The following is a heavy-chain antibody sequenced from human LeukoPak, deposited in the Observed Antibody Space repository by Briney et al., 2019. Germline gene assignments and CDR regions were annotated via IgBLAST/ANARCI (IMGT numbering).Heavy chain of an antibody. CDR3: TRDHCSYINCYEDYYYGMDV. V-gene: IGHV1-2*02. CDR1: GYTFTGYY. D-gene: IGHD2-2*01. Sequence: ASVKVSCRASGYTFTGYYMHWVRQAPGQGLEWMGWINPNTGATDIAQKFQGRVTMTRDTSISAAYMELSRLRSDDTAVYYCTRDHCSYINCYEDYYYGMDVWGQGTTVTVSS. J-gene: IGHJ6*02. CDR2: INPNTGAT.